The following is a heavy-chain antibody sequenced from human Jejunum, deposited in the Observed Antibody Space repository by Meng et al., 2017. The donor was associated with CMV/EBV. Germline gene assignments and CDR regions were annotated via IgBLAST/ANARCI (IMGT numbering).Heavy chain of an antibody. CDR3: TRDREDFYGSNLLDF. CDR1: FTCSTYT. CDR2: ISRSSDNI. V-gene: IGHV3-21*01. D-gene: IGHD3-10*01. Sequence: FTCSTYTMAWVRQAPGKGLEWVSSISRSSDNIFYADSVKGRFTVSRDNARNSLYLQMNSLRAEDTAVYYCTRDREDFYGSNLLDFWGQGALVTVSS. J-gene: IGHJ4*02.